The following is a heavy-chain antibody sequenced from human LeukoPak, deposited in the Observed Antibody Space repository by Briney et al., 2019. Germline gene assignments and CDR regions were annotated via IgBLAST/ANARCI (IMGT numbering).Heavy chain of an antibody. D-gene: IGHD6-13*01. Sequence: PGGSLRLSCAASGFTFDDYAMHWVRQVPGKGLEWVSSINWNSGSIVHADSVRGRFTISRDNAKNSLYLQMNGLRGEDTAFYYCAKGIAAAEDYYGMDVWGQGTSVTVSS. V-gene: IGHV3-9*01. CDR1: GFTFDDYA. CDR3: AKGIAAAEDYYGMDV. CDR2: INWNSGSI. J-gene: IGHJ6*02.